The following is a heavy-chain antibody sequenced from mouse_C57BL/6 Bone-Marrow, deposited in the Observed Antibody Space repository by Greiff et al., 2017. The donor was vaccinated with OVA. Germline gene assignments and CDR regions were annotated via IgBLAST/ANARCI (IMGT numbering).Heavy chain of an antibody. D-gene: IGHD2-2*01. CDR3: ARGGGWVWLRRLYYAMDY. V-gene: IGHV3-6*01. CDR1: GYSITSGYY. CDR2: ISYDGSN. J-gene: IGHJ4*01. Sequence: EVHLVESGPGLVKPSQSLSLTCSVTGYSITSGYYWNWIRQFPGNKLEWMGYISYDGSNNYNPSLKNRISITRDTSKNQFFLKLNSVTTEDTATYYCARGGGWVWLRRLYYAMDYWGQGTSVTVSS.